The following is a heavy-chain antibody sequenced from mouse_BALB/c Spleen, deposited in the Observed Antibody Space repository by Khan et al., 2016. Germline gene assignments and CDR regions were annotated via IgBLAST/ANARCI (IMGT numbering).Heavy chain of an antibody. CDR2: IRSKTNNYAT. CDR3: TRGLGRDYALDY. J-gene: IGHJ4*01. V-gene: IGHV6-6*02. CDR1: GFTFSNYW. D-gene: IGHD3-3*01. Sequence: EVQLEESGGGLVQPGGSMKLSCVASGFTFSNYWMNWVRQSPEKGLEWVADIRSKTNNYATHHAESVKGRFTISRDGTRVSVYLRVNNFRAEGSGIYYCTRGLGRDYALDYKGQRTSVTVS.